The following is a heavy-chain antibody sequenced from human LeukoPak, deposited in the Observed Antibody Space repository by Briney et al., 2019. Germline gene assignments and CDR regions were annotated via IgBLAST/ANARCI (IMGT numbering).Heavy chain of an antibody. V-gene: IGHV4-30-2*01. CDR2: IYHSGST. CDR3: ARALNYYDSSGEAFDI. D-gene: IGHD3-22*01. Sequence: SQTLSLTCAVSGGSISSGGYSWSWIRQPPGKGLEWIGYIYHSGSTYCNPSLKSRVTISVDRSKNQFSLKLSSVTAADTAVYYCARALNYYDSSGEAFDIWGQGTMVTVSS. CDR1: GGSISSGGYS. J-gene: IGHJ3*02.